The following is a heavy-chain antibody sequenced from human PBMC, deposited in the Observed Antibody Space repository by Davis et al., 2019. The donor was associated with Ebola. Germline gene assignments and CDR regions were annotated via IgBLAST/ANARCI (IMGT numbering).Heavy chain of an antibody. Sequence: ASVKVSCKASAYTFTSYDINWVRQAPGQGLEWMGWISTYNGNTKYEQKPQGRVTMTTDTYTSTAYMELRSLRADDTAVYYCSRPYCYDGSCDPGNNDYWGQGTLVTGSS. CDR3: SRPYCYDGSCDPGNNDY. J-gene: IGHJ4*02. D-gene: IGHD2-15*01. CDR1: AYTFTSYD. V-gene: IGHV1-18*01. CDR2: ISTYNGNT.